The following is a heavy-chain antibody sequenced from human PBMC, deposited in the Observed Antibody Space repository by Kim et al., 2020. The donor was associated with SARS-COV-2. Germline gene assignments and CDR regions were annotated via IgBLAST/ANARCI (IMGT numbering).Heavy chain of an antibody. Sequence: LTSRVTISEDTSKSQFSLKMSSVTAEDTAVYYCARVAYSQGRRREFDYWGQGTLVTVSS. V-gene: IGHV4-34*01. D-gene: IGHD2-21*01. CDR3: ARVAYSQGRRREFDY. J-gene: IGHJ4*02.